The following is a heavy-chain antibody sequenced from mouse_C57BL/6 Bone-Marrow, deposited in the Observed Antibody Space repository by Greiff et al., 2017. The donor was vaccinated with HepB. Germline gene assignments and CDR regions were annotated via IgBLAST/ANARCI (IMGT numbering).Heavy chain of an antibody. CDR1: GFTFSSYA. D-gene: IGHD1-1*01. CDR2: ISDGGSYT. J-gene: IGHJ2*01. V-gene: IGHV5-4*01. Sequence: EVHLVESGGGLVKPGGSLKLSCAASGFTFSSYAMSWVRQTPEKRLEWVATISDGGSYTYYPDNVKGRFTISRDNAKNNLYLQMSHLKSEDTAMYYCVITTVVALDYWGQGTTLTVSS. CDR3: VITTVVALDY.